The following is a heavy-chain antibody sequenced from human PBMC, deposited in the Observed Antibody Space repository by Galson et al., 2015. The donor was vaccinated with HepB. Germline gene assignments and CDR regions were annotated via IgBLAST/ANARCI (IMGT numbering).Heavy chain of an antibody. CDR3: ARGAGADILTGYYYFDY. D-gene: IGHD3-9*01. Sequence: SVKVSCKASGGTFSSYAISWVRQAPGQGLEWMGGIVPIFGTANYAQKFQGRVTITADESTSTAYMELSSLRSEDTAVYYCARGAGADILTGYYYFDYWGQGTLVTVSS. J-gene: IGHJ4*02. V-gene: IGHV1-69*13. CDR2: IVPIFGTA. CDR1: GGTFSSYA.